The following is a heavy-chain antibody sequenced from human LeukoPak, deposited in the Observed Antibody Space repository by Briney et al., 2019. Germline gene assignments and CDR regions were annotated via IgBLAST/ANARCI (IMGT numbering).Heavy chain of an antibody. CDR3: TRDKRLLWFGEPFDY. D-gene: IGHD3-10*01. J-gene: IGHJ4*02. CDR1: GFTFGDYA. CDR2: IRSKAYGGTT. V-gene: IGHV3-49*03. Sequence: PPGGSLRLSCTASGFTFGDYAMSWFRQAPGKGLEWVGFIRSKAYGGTTEYAASVKGRFTISRDDSKSIAYLQMNSLKTEDTAVYYCTRDKRLLWFGEPFDYWGQGTLVTVSS.